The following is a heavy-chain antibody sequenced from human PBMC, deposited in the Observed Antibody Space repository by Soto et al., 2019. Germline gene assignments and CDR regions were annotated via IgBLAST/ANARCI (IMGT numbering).Heavy chain of an antibody. J-gene: IGHJ4*02. CDR2: IYYSGST. CDR3: ARGSKRWLQFRSPPFDY. D-gene: IGHD5-12*01. CDR1: GGSISSSSYY. V-gene: IGHV4-39*01. Sequence: SETLSLTCTVSGGSISSSSYYWGWIRQPPGKGLEWIGSIYYSGSTYYNPSLKSRVTISVDTSKNQFSLKLSSVTAADTAVYYCARGSKRWLQFRSPPFDYWGQGTLVTVSS.